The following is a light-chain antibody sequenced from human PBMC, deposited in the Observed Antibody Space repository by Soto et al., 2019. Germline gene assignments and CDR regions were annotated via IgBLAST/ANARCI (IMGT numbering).Light chain of an antibody. CDR3: QQRCNWPPV. CDR2: GAS. J-gene: IGKJ4*01. CDR1: QSVSTY. Sequence: EIVLTQSPATLSLSPGERATLSCRASQSVSTYVTYLAWYQQKPGQAPRLLIYGASNSAAGIPARFIGSGSWTNLALTIISLEPEDVLVYYCQQRCNWPPVFGGGTKMDIK. V-gene: IGKV3-11*01.